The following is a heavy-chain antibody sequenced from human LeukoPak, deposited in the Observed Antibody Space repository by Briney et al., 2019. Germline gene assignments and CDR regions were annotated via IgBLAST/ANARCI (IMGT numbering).Heavy chain of an antibody. CDR2: MRSESYGGTT. CDR1: GFNFGDFG. J-gene: IGHJ4*02. D-gene: IGHD5-12*01. V-gene: IGHV3-49*04. Sequence: PGRSLRLSCTASGFNFGDFGMSWVRQAPGKGLEWVSFMRSESYGGTTEYAASVEGRFTISRDDSKSIVYLEMKSLKTEDTALYFCTGVFSGWLPFYFDYWGQGALVTVSS. CDR3: TGVFSGWLPFYFDY.